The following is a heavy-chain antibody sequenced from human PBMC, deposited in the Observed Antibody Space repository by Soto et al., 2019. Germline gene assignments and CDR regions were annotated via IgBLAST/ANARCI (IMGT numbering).Heavy chain of an antibody. J-gene: IGHJ5*02. D-gene: IGHD3-16*02. CDR1: GFTFNTYS. CDR2: FRGGGKT. CDR3: ARDQTLGELSS. V-gene: IGHV3-23*01. Sequence: PGGSLRLSCAPSGFTFNTYSMSWDRQAPGKGLEWVSAFRGGGKTYYADSVKGRFTISRDTSKNTLYLQMNSLRAEDTAVYFCARDQTLGELSSWGQGTLVTVSS.